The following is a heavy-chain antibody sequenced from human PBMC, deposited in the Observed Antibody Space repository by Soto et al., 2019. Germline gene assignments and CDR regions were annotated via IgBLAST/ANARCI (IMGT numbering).Heavy chain of an antibody. V-gene: IGHV3-13*01. CDR3: ARSSYGYNFDY. J-gene: IGHJ4*02. CDR1: GFTFSSYD. Sequence: LRLSCAASGFTFSSYDMHWVRQATGKGLEWVSAIGTAGDTYYPGSVKGRFTISRENAKNSLYLQMNSLRAGDTAVYYCARSSYGYNFDYWGQGTLVTVSS. D-gene: IGHD5-18*01. CDR2: IGTAGDT.